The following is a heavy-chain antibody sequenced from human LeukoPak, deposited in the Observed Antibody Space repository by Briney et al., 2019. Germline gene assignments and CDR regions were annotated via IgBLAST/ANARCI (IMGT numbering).Heavy chain of an antibody. CDR2: MWYDGSNE. Sequence: GGSLRLSCTASGFTLTNCGMHWVRQAPGKGLEWVAVMWYDGSNEHYADSVRGRFTISRDNSRNTLYLQMNSLRAEDTAVYYCARGPGADYNVYYFDYWGQGIMVTVSS. CDR3: ARGPGADYNVYYFDY. V-gene: IGHV3-33*01. CDR1: GFTLTNCG. J-gene: IGHJ4*02. D-gene: IGHD4-11*01.